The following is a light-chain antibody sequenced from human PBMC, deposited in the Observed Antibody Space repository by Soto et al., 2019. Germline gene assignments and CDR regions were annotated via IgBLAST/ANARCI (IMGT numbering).Light chain of an antibody. V-gene: IGKV3-11*01. CDR3: QQRSNWRIT. Sequence: EIVLTQSPATLSLSPGERATLSCRASQSVTTYLAWYQQKSGQAPRLLIYDASNRATGIPARFSGSGSGTDFTLTISSLEPEDFAVYYCQQRSNWRITFGQGTRLEIK. CDR2: DAS. J-gene: IGKJ5*01. CDR1: QSVTTY.